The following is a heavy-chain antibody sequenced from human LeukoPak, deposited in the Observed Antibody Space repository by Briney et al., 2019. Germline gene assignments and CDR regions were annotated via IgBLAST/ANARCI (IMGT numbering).Heavy chain of an antibody. CDR2: INHSGST. J-gene: IGHJ6*03. V-gene: IGHV4-34*01. Sequence: PSETLSLTCAVSGYSISSGYYWSWIRQPPGKGLEWIGEINHSGSTNYNPSLKSRVTISVDTSKNQFSLKLSSVTAADTAVYYCARGRGYYDSSGPRYYYYYMDVWGKGTTVTVSS. D-gene: IGHD3-22*01. CDR1: GYSISSGYY. CDR3: ARGRGYYDSSGPRYYYYYMDV.